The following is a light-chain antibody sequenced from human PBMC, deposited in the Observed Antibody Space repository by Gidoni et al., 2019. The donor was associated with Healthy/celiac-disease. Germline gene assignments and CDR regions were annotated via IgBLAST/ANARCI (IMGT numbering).Light chain of an antibody. CDR2: GAS. J-gene: IGKJ2*01. V-gene: IGKV3-20*01. CDR1: QSVSSSY. Sequence: EIVLTQSPGPLSLSPGERATLSCRASQSVSSSYLAWYQQKPGQAPRLLIYGASSRATGIPDRFSGSVSGTDFTLTISRLEPEDFAVYYCQQYGSSPPYTFGQGTKLEIE. CDR3: QQYGSSPPYT.